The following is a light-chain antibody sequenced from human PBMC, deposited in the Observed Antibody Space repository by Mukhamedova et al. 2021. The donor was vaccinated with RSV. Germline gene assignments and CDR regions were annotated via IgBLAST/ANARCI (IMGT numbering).Light chain of an antibody. CDR3: QQYYSYPM. J-gene: IGKJ1*01. V-gene: IGKV1-5*03. CDR1: ISSW. Sequence: ISSWLAWYQQKPGKASKLLIHKASSLEGGVPSRFSGSGSGIEFTLTISSMQPDDSATYYCQQYYSYPMFGQGTKADIK. CDR2: KAS.